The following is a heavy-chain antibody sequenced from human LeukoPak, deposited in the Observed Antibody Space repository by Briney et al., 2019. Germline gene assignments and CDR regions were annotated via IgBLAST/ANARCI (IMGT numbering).Heavy chain of an antibody. J-gene: IGHJ4*02. Sequence: TGGSLRLSCAASGFAFSSYAMHWVRQAPGKGLEWVAVISYDGSNKYYADSVKGRFTISRDNSKNTLYLQMNSLRAEDTAVYYCARSSPSTIVGSPLSDYWGQGTLVTVSS. CDR1: GFAFSSYA. CDR3: ARSSPSTIVGSPLSDY. CDR2: ISYDGSNK. D-gene: IGHD1-26*01. V-gene: IGHV3-30-3*01.